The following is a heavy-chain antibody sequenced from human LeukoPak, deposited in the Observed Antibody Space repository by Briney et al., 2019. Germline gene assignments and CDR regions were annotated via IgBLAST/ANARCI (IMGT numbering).Heavy chain of an antibody. CDR2: INPNSGGT. CDR3: ARDTSSGWYGVDY. D-gene: IGHD6-19*01. CDR1: GYTFTGYY. Sequence: ASVKVSCKASGYTFTGYYIHWVRQAPGQGLEWMGRINPNSGGTNYAQKFQGRVTMTRDTSISTALMELSRLTSDDTAVYYCARDTSSGWYGVDYWGQGTLATVSS. J-gene: IGHJ4*02. V-gene: IGHV1-2*06.